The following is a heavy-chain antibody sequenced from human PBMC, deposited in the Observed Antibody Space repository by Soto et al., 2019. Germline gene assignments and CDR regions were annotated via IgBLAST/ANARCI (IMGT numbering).Heavy chain of an antibody. V-gene: IGHV4-59*08. CDR3: ARLTIVVVTAAFDI. Sequence: SETLSLTCTVSGGSISSYYWSWIRQPPGKGLEWIGYIYYSGSTNYNPSLKSRVTITVDTSKNQFSLKLSSVTAADTAVYYCARLTIVVVTAAFDIWGQGTMVTVSS. CDR2: IYYSGST. D-gene: IGHD2-21*02. J-gene: IGHJ3*02. CDR1: GGSISSYY.